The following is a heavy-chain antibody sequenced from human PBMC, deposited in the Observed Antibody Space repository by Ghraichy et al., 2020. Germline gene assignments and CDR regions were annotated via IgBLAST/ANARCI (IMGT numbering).Heavy chain of an antibody. V-gene: IGHV3-7*03. CDR1: GFSFSRHW. J-gene: IGHJ3*02. Sequence: GGSLRLSCIASGFSFSRHWISWVRRAPGMGLEWVANISPDGGQQYYVGSVRGRFTISRDNAKNSLFLQMNSLRAEDTAVYYFARDADGFDIWGQGTRVSVSS. CDR3: ARDADGFDI. CDR2: ISPDGGQQ.